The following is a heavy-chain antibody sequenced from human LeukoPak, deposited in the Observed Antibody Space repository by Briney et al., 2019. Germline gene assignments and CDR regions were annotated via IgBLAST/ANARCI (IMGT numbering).Heavy chain of an antibody. CDR2: IRQDGSEK. D-gene: IGHD5-18*01. V-gene: IGHV3-7*01. CDR1: GFTFSSYW. Sequence: GGSLRLSCAASGFTFSSYWMSWVRQAPGKGLEWVANIRQDGSEKYYVDSVKGRFTISRDNAKNSLYLQMNSLRAEDTAVYYCARDRRGGYSYGSLDYWGQGTLVTVSS. J-gene: IGHJ4*02. CDR3: ARDRRGGYSYGSLDY.